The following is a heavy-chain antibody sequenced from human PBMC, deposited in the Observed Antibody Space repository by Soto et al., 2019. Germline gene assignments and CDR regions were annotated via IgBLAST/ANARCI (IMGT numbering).Heavy chain of an antibody. J-gene: IGHJ5*02. CDR3: AREGCSGGSCSGHWFDP. V-gene: IGHV1-2*04. CDR2: INPNSGGT. Sequence: GASVKVSCKASGYTFTGYSMYWVRQAPGQGLEWMGWINPNSGGTNYAQKFQGWVTMTRDTSISTAYMELSRLRSDDTAVYYCAREGCSGGSCSGHWFDPWGQGTLVTVSS. CDR1: GYTFTGYS. D-gene: IGHD2-15*01.